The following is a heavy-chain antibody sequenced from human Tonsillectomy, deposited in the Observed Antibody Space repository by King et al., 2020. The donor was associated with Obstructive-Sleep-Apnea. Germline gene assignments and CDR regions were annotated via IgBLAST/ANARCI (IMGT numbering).Heavy chain of an antibody. Sequence: VQLVESGGGLVQPGGSLRLSCAASGFTFSSYSMNWVRQAPGKGLEWVSYISSSSRTIYYADSVKGRFTISRDNAKNSLYLQMNSLRAEDTAVYYCARQYSSSLYYFDYWGQGTLVTVSS. CDR3: ARQYSSSLYYFDY. V-gene: IGHV3-48*04. CDR1: GFTFSSYS. D-gene: IGHD6-6*01. CDR2: ISSSSRTI. J-gene: IGHJ4*02.